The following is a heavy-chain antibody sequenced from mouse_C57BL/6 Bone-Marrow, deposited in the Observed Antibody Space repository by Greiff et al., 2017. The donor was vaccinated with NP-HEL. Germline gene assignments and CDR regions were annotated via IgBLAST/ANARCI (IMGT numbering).Heavy chain of an antibody. J-gene: IGHJ3*01. CDR3: ARGETWDYDVFAY. D-gene: IGHD2-4*01. V-gene: IGHV1-26*01. CDR1: GYTFTDYY. CDR2: INPNNGGT. Sequence: EVQLQQSGPELVKPGASVKISCKASGYTFTDYYMNWVKQSHGKSLEWIGDINPNNGGTSYNQKFKGKATLTVDKSSSTAYMELRSLTSEDSAVYYCARGETWDYDVFAYWGQGTLVTVSA.